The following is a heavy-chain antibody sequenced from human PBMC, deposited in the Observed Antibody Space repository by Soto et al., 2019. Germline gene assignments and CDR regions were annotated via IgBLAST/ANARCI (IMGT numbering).Heavy chain of an antibody. D-gene: IGHD1-7*01. CDR3: ARMRVGITVTIFVYYYYGMDV. CDR2: MNPNSGNT. J-gene: IGHJ6*02. Sequence: GASVKVSCKASGYTFTSYDINWVRQATGQGLEWMGWMNPNSGNTGYAQKFQGRVTMTRNTSISTAYMELSRLRSEDTAVYYCARMRVGITVTIFVYYYYGMDVWGQGTTVTVSS. V-gene: IGHV1-8*01. CDR1: GYTFTSYD.